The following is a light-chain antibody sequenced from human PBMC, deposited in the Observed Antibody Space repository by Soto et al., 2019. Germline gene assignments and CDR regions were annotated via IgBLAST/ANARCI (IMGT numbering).Light chain of an antibody. CDR3: YQYGSSPPFT. Sequence: EMVLTQSQCTLSLSPGERATLSCRARQSVPSTYLAWYQQRPGQAPRLLIDGASTRAPGIPDRFSGSGYGTDVTLTVSGLGPEEFAVYFCYQYGSSPPFTFVPRTTVAIQ. V-gene: IGKV3-20*01. J-gene: IGKJ3*01. CDR2: GAS. CDR1: QSVPSTY.